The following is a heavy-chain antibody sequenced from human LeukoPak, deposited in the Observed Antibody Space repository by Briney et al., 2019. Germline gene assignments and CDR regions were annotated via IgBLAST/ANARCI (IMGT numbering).Heavy chain of an antibody. CDR1: GGSISSGGYS. CDR3: ARGENYYDSSGYHDAFDI. V-gene: IGHV4-30-2*01. CDR2: IYHSGST. J-gene: IGHJ3*02. D-gene: IGHD3-22*01. Sequence: SETLSLTCAVSGGSISSGGYSWSWIRQPPGKGLEWIGYIYHSGSTYYNPSLKSRVTISVDRSKNQFSLKLSSVTAADTAVYYRARGENYYDSSGYHDAFDIWGQGTMVTVSS.